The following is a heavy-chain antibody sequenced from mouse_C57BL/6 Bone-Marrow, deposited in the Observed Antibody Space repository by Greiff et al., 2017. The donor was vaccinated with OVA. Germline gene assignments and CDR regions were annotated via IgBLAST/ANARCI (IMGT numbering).Heavy chain of an antibody. CDR1: GFTFSDYG. Sequence: EVQGVESGGGLVKPGGSLKLSCAASGFTFSDYGMHWVRQAPEKGLEWVAYISSGSSTIYYADTVKGRFTISRDNAKNTLFLQMTSLRSEDTAMYYCAIDGYYGAMDYWGQGTSVTVSS. D-gene: IGHD2-3*01. CDR2: ISSGSSTI. J-gene: IGHJ4*01. V-gene: IGHV5-17*01. CDR3: AIDGYYGAMDY.